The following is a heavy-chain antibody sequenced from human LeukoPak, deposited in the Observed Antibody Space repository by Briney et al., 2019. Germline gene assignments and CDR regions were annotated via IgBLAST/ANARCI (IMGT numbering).Heavy chain of an antibody. J-gene: IGHJ6*03. CDR2: IIPIFGTA. Sequence: SVKVSCKASGYTVTSYYMHWVRQAPGQGLEWMGGIIPIFGTANYAQKFQGRVTITADESTSTAYMELSSLRSEDTAVYYCARVLTYYYGSGSYYKPGPYYYYYMDVWGKGTTVTISS. D-gene: IGHD3-10*01. V-gene: IGHV1-69*13. CDR3: ARVLTYYYGSGSYYKPGPYYYYYMDV. CDR1: GYTVTSYY.